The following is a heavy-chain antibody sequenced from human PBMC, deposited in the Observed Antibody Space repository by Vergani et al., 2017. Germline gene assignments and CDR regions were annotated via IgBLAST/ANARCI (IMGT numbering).Heavy chain of an antibody. V-gene: IGHV1-69*12. Sequence: QVQVVQSGAEVKKPGSSVKVSCKASGGIFNDYGISWVRQAPGQGLEWMGGTIPAFGSINYAQKFQDRVSMIADASTKTVYMELRRLRAEDRAVYYCVSGELYARDHYGVDVWGGRTTVTVSS. D-gene: IGHD2-2*01. J-gene: IGHJ6*04. CDR3: VSGELYARDHYGVDV. CDR2: TIPAFGSI. CDR1: GGIFNDYG.